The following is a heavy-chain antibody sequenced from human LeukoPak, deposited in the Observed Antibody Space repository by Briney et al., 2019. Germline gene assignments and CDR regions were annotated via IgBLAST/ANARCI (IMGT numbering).Heavy chain of an antibody. D-gene: IGHD6-19*01. Sequence: PGGSLRLSCAASGFTFSSYSMNWVRQAPGKGLEWVSSISSSSSYIYYADSVKGRFTISRDNAKNSLYLQMNSLRAEDTAVYYCATGEQWLVYYFDYWGQGTLVTVSS. CDR1: GFTFSSYS. CDR3: ATGEQWLVYYFDY. V-gene: IGHV3-21*04. J-gene: IGHJ4*02. CDR2: ISSSSSYI.